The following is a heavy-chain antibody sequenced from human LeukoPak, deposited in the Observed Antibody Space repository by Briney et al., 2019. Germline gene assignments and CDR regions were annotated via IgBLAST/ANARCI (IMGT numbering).Heavy chain of an antibody. CDR2: IYTSGST. V-gene: IGHV4-4*07. J-gene: IGHJ4*02. D-gene: IGHD3-10*01. Sequence: SETLSLTCTVSGGSISSYYWSWIRQPAGKGLEWIGRIYTSGSTNYNPSLKSRVTISVDTSKNQFSLKLSSVTAADTAVYYCARRELLWFGEPSSGYWGQGTLVTVSS. CDR1: GGSISSYY. CDR3: ARRELLWFGEPSSGY.